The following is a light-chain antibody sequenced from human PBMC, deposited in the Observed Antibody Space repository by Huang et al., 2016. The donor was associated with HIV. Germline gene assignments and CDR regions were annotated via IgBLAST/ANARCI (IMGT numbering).Light chain of an antibody. V-gene: IGKV1-NL1*01. Sequence: DIQMTQSPSSLSASVGDRVTITCRASQGIGNSLAWYQQKPEKAPRLLLYATSRLESGVPSRFNGSGSGTHYTLTISTLQPDDIASYYCQQYHGIPWTFGQGTKVEIK. CDR3: QQYHGIPWT. J-gene: IGKJ1*01. CDR1: QGIGNS. CDR2: ATS.